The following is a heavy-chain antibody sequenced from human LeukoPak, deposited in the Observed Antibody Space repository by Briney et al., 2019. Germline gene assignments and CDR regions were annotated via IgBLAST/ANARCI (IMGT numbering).Heavy chain of an antibody. CDR1: GGSFSGYY. D-gene: IGHD2-8*01. Sequence: PSETLSPTCAVYGGSFSGYYSSWIRQPPGKGLEWIGEINHSGSTNYNPSLKSRVTISVDTSKNQFSLKLSSVTAADTAVYYCARNGFRFLVAEYFQHWGQGTLVTVSS. CDR2: INHSGST. CDR3: ARNGFRFLVAEYFQH. V-gene: IGHV4-34*01. J-gene: IGHJ1*01.